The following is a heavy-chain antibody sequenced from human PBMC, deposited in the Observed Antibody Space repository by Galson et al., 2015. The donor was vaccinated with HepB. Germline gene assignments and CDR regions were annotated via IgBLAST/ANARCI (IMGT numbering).Heavy chain of an antibody. CDR1: GFTFTSSA. D-gene: IGHD6-13*01. V-gene: IGHV1-58*02. J-gene: IGHJ6*03. Sequence: SVKVSCKASGFTFTSSAMQWVRQARGQRLEWIGWIVVGSGNTNYAQKFQERVTITRDMSTSTAYMELSSLRSEDTAVYYCAADLGAAAGTWRYYYYYYMDVWGKGTTVTVSS. CDR3: AADLGAAAGTWRYYYYYYMDV. CDR2: IVVGSGNT.